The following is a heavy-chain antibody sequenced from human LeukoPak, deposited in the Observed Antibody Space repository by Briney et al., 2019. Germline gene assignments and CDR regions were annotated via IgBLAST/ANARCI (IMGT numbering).Heavy chain of an antibody. CDR1: GFTLSSYS. V-gene: IGHV3-48*02. CDR2: ISSSSSGTI. CDR3: ARSTVTPGY. J-gene: IGHJ4*02. D-gene: IGHD4-17*01. Sequence: GGSLRLSCAASGFTLSSYSMNWVRQAPGKGLEWVSYISSSSSGTIFYADSVKGRFTISRDNAKNSLHLQMNSLRDEDTAVYYCARSTVTPGYWGQGTLVTVSS.